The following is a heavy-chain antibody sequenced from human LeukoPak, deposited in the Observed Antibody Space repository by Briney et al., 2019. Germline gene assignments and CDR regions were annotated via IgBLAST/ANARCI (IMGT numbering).Heavy chain of an antibody. V-gene: IGHV4-4*09. D-gene: IGHD3-10*01. CDR2: IYTSGST. J-gene: IGHJ6*03. CDR3: ARLDRFGTNSYYMDV. Sequence: SETLSLTCSVSGDSISSYYWSWIRQPPEKGLEWIGYIYTSGSTNYNPSLKSRLTISVDTSKNQLSLRLTSVTAADTAVYYCARLDRFGTNSYYMDVWGKGTTVTVSS. CDR1: GDSISSYY.